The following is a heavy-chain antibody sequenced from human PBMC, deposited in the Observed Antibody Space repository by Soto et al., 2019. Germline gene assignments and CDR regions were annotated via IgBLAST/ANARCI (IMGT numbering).Heavy chain of an antibody. V-gene: IGHV4-31*03. Sequence: QVQLQESGPGLVKPSQTLSLTCTVSGGSISSGGYYWSWIRQHPGKGLEWIGYIYYSGSTYYNPSLKSRVTISVDTSKNQFSLKLSSVTAADTAMYYCARTIRGDHPALDYWGQGTLVTVSS. J-gene: IGHJ4*02. CDR3: ARTIRGDHPALDY. CDR1: GGSISSGGYY. CDR2: IYYSGST. D-gene: IGHD2-21*02.